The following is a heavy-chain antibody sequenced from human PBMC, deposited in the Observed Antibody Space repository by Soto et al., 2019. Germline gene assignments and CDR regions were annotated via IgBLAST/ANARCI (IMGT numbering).Heavy chain of an antibody. CDR2: IYGTGNT. J-gene: IGHJ6*02. Sequence: QLQLQESGPGLVKPSETLSLSCTVSGGSITSSFYWGWIRQPPGKGLEWIGSIYGTGNTYYNPSLKVQVTRSAATSKSQSSLNLISGTGADTAVYDCGSGSSYSTDVWGQWATVTVSS. CDR3: GSGSSYSTDV. V-gene: IGHV4-39*01. CDR1: GGSITSSFY. D-gene: IGHD6-13*01.